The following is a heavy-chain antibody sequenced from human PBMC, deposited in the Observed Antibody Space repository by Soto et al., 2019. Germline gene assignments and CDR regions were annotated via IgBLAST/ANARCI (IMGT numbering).Heavy chain of an antibody. CDR2: IYWDDDK. J-gene: IGHJ5*02. CDR1: GFSLSTSGVG. D-gene: IGHD6-19*01. V-gene: IGHV2-5*02. CDR3: AHRRIAVAGLSPYNWFDP. Sequence: QITLKESGPTLVKPTQTLTLTCTFSGFSLSTSGVGVGWIRQPPGKALEWLALIYWDDDKRYSPSLKSRLTITKDTSKNQVVLTMTNMDPVDTATYYCAHRRIAVAGLSPYNWFDPWGQGTLVTVSS.